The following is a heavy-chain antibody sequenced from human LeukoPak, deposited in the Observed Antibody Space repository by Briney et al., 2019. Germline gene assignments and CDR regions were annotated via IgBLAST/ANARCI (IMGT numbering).Heavy chain of an antibody. CDR3: ASPIGGHGMDV. Sequence: GESLKISCKGSGYSFPSYWIGWVRQMAGKGAEWMGIIYPSDSDTRYSPSFQGQVTISADKSINTAYLQWSSLKVSDTAMYYCASPIGGHGMDVWGQGTTVTVSS. CDR1: GYSFPSYW. D-gene: IGHD3-10*01. J-gene: IGHJ6*02. CDR2: IYPSDSDT. V-gene: IGHV5-51*01.